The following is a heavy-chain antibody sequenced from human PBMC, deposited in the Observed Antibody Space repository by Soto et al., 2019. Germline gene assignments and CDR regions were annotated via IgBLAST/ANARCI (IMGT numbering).Heavy chain of an antibody. J-gene: IGHJ5*02. CDR1: GFTFSDYY. D-gene: IGHD1-1*01. CDR2: ISSSGSSI. V-gene: IGHV3-11*01. CDR3: ARDTRNDWFDP. Sequence: GGSLRLSCAASGFTFSDYYMSWIRQAPGKGLEWVSYISSSGSSIFYVDSVKGRFTISRDNAKNSLYLQMNSLRAEDTAVYYCARDTRNDWFDPWGQGTLVTVSS.